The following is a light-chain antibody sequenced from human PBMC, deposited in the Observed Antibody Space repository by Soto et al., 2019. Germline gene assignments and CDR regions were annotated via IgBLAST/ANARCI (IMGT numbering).Light chain of an antibody. V-gene: IGKV3-20*01. CDR1: QSVSSSY. CDR2: GAS. J-gene: IGKJ1*01. CDR3: QQYGSSSWT. Sequence: EVVLTQSPATLSLSPGEAATLSCRASQSVSSSYLAWYQQKPGQAPRLLIYGASSRATGIPDRFSGSGSGTDFTLTISRLEPEDFAVYYCQQYGSSSWTFGQGTKVDI.